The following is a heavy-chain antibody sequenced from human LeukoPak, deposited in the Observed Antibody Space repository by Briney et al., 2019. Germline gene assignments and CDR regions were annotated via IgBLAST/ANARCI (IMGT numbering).Heavy chain of an antibody. CDR3: ASSTHIYHDSSGYPFDY. CDR1: GGSISSYY. V-gene: IGHV4-4*07. Sequence: PSETLSLTCTVSGGSISSYYWTWIRQPAGKALEWIGRIYSGGNTNYNPSLESRVTMSVDTSKNQFSLKLSSVTAADMAVYYCASSTHIYHDSSGYPFDYWGQGTLVTVSS. D-gene: IGHD3-22*01. CDR2: IYSGGNT. J-gene: IGHJ4*02.